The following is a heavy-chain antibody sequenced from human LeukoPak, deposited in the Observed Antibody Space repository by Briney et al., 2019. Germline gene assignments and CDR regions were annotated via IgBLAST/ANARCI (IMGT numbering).Heavy chain of an antibody. V-gene: IGHV3-48*03. Sequence: PGGSLRLSCAASGFTFSSYEMNWVRQAPGKGLEWVSYISSSGSTIYYADSVKGRFIISRDNAKNSLYLQMNSLGAEDTAVYYCARDRPRGSMVRGVHDYWGQGTLVTVSS. D-gene: IGHD3-10*01. CDR3: ARDRPRGSMVRGVHDY. J-gene: IGHJ4*02. CDR2: ISSSGSTI. CDR1: GFTFSSYE.